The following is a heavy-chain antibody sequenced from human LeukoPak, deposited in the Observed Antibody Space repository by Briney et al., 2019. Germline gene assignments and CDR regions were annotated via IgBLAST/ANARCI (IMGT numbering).Heavy chain of an antibody. CDR3: ARSPYYDFWSGYSNWFDP. Sequence: HAGGSLRLSCAASGFTFSSYAMSWVRQAPGKGLEWVSGISGSGGSTYYADSVKGRFTISRDNSKNTLYLQMNSLRAEDTAVYYCARSPYYDFWSGYSNWFDPWGQGTLVTVSS. D-gene: IGHD3-3*01. V-gene: IGHV3-23*01. CDR1: GFTFSSYA. CDR2: ISGSGGST. J-gene: IGHJ5*02.